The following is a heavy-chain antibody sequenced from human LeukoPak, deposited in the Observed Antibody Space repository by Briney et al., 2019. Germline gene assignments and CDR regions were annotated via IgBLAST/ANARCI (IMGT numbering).Heavy chain of an antibody. V-gene: IGHV3-53*01. D-gene: IGHD4-17*01. CDR2: IYSGGST. Sequence: GGSLRLSCAASGFTVSRNYMSWVRQAPGKGLEWVSVIYSGGSTYYADSVKGRFTLSRDNSKNTLYLQMNSLRAEDTAVYYCAATVTTEAFDIWGQGTMVTVSS. CDR3: AATVTTEAFDI. J-gene: IGHJ3*02. CDR1: GFTVSRNY.